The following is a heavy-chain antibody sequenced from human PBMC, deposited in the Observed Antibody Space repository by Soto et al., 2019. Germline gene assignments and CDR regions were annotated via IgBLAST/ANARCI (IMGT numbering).Heavy chain of an antibody. CDR1: GFTFSGLG. D-gene: IGHD3-3*01. Sequence: QVQLVESGGGVVQPGRSLRLSCAASGFTFSGLGMHWVRQAPGKGLEWVAVIRYDGSNIYYADAMKGRFTISRDNSKDPLYLKRTSLRADARAVYYCARDGVEHPPFFGYFDSWGQGTLAPVSS. J-gene: IGHJ4*02. V-gene: IGHV3-33*01. CDR2: IRYDGSNI. CDR3: ARDGVEHPPFFGYFDS.